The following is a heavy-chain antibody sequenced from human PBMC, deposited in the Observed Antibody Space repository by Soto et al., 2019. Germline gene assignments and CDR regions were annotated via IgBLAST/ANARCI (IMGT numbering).Heavy chain of an antibody. CDR1: GYTFTSYG. Sequence: QVQLVQSGAAVKKPGASVKVSCKASGYTFTSYGISWVRQAPGQGLEWMGWISAYNGNANYAQKLQGRVTMTTDTSTSTAYMELRSLRSDDTAVYYCARVGCSSTSCYTLYYYYGMDVWGQGTTVTVSS. D-gene: IGHD2-2*02. CDR3: ARVGCSSTSCYTLYYYYGMDV. J-gene: IGHJ6*02. CDR2: ISAYNGNA. V-gene: IGHV1-18*01.